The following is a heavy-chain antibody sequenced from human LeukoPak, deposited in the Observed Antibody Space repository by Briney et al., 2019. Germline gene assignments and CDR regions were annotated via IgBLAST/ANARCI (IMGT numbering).Heavy chain of an antibody. CDR3: AKDGYSSGWPYYFDY. D-gene: IGHD6-19*01. Sequence: GGSLRPSCAASGFTFSSYAMSWVRQAPGKGLEWVSAISGSGGSTYYADSVKGRFTISRDNSKNTLYLQMNSLRAEDTAVYYCAKDGYSSGWPYYFDYWGQGTLVTVSS. CDR1: GFTFSSYA. J-gene: IGHJ4*02. CDR2: ISGSGGST. V-gene: IGHV3-23*01.